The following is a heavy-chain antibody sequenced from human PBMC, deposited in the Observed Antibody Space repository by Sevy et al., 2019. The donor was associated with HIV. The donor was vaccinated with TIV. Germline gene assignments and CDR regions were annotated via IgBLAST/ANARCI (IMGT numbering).Heavy chain of an antibody. V-gene: IGHV3-48*03. CDR1: GFTFSSYE. Sequence: GGSLRLSCAASGFTFSSYEMNWVRQAPGKGLGWVSYISSSSSMIYYADSVKGRFTISRDNAKNSLYLQMNILRAEDTAVYYCASIVGAAYFDYWGQGTLVTVSS. CDR2: ISSSSSMI. CDR3: ASIVGAAYFDY. J-gene: IGHJ4*02. D-gene: IGHD1-26*01.